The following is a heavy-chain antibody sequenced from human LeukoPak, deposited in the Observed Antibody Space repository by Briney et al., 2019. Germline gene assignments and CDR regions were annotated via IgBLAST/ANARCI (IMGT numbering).Heavy chain of an antibody. Sequence: GESLKISCKGSGYSFTTYWIGWVRQVPGKGLELMGIIYPGDSDTRYSPSFQGQVTISADKSISTAYLQWSSLKASDTAMYYCARLRKGWFGDLSFDYWGQGTTLTVSS. D-gene: IGHD3-10*01. J-gene: IGHJ4*02. CDR2: IYPGDSDT. CDR1: GYSFTTYW. V-gene: IGHV5-51*01. CDR3: ARLRKGWFGDLSFDY.